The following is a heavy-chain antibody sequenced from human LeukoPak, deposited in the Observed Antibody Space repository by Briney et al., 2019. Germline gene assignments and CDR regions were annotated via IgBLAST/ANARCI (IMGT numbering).Heavy chain of an antibody. CDR2: IIAYNGNT. J-gene: IGHJ4*02. V-gene: IGHV1-18*01. Sequence: GASVKVSCKASGYTFTNYGISWVRQAPGQRLEWMGWIIAYNGNTNYAQRLQDRVTMTTDTSTSTAYMELRSLRSDDTAVYYCARLLSDGYSPFDSWGQGTLVTVSS. CDR1: GYTFTNYG. CDR3: ARLLSDGYSPFDS. D-gene: IGHD5-24*01.